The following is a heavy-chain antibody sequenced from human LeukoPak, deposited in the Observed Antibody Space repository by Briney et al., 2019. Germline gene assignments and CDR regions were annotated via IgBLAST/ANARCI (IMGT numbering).Heavy chain of an antibody. Sequence: GGSLRLSCAASGFTLSSYTMNWVRQAPGKGLEWVSSISVSSTFMYYADSVKGRFTISRDNAKNAMYLQMNSLRAEDTAVYYCARSIGLTGGGVDVWSQGTTVTVSS. CDR3: ARSIGLTGGGVDV. D-gene: IGHD3-9*01. J-gene: IGHJ6*02. CDR1: GFTLSSYT. V-gene: IGHV3-21*04. CDR2: ISVSSTFM.